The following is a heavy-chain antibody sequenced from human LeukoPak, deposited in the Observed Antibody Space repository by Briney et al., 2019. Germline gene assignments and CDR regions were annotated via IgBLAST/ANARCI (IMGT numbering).Heavy chain of an antibody. CDR3: ARASGQYYYDSSGYLDY. Sequence: GRSLRLSCAASGFTFSSYAMHWVRQAPGKGLEWVAVISYDGSNKYYADSVKGRFTISRDNSKNTLYLQMNSLRAEDTAVYYCARASGQYYYDSSGYLDYWGQGTLVTVSS. CDR2: ISYDGSNK. CDR1: GFTFSSYA. J-gene: IGHJ4*02. V-gene: IGHV3-30-3*01. D-gene: IGHD3-22*01.